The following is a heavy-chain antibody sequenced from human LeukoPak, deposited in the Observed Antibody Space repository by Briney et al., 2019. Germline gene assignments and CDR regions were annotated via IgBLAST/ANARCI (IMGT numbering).Heavy chain of an antibody. Sequence: GGSLRLSCAASGFTFSSYAMHWVREAPGKGLEWVAVISYDGSNKYYADSVEGRFTISRDKSKNTLYLQMNSLRAEDTAVYYCAGHYYYYYGMDVWGKGTTVTVSS. V-gene: IGHV3-30*04. CDR1: GFTFSSYA. CDR2: ISYDGSNK. J-gene: IGHJ6*04. CDR3: AGHYYYYYGMDV.